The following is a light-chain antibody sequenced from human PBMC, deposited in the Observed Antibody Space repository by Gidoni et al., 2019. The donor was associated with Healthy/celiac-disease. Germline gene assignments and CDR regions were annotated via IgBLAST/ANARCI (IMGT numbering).Light chain of an antibody. J-gene: IGKJ3*01. CDR3: QQYGSSPLFT. CDR2: GAS. Sequence: EIVLTQSPGTLSLSPGERATLSCRASQSVSSNYLAWYQQKPGQAPRLLIYGASSRATGIPDRFSGSGSGTDFTLTISRLEPEEFAVYYCQQYGSSPLFTFGPGTKVDIK. V-gene: IGKV3-20*01. CDR1: QSVSSNY.